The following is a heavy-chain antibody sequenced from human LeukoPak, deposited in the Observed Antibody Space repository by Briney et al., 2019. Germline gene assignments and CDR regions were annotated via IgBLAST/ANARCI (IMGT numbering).Heavy chain of an antibody. V-gene: IGHV1-24*01. CDR3: AREQCSSTSCFPNYYYYGMDV. CDR1: GYTLTELS. J-gene: IGHJ6*02. Sequence: VASVTVSCKVSGYTLTELSMHWVRQAPGKGLEWMGGFDPEDGETIYAQKFQGRVTMTEDTSTDTAYMELSSLRSEDTAVYYCAREQCSSTSCFPNYYYYGMDVWGQGTTVTVSS. D-gene: IGHD2-2*01. CDR2: FDPEDGET.